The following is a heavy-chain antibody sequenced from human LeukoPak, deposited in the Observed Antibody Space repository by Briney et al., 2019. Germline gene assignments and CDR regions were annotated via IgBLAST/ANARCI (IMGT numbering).Heavy chain of an antibody. CDR3: ARHRSSSWYDGLYYFDY. CDR1: GGSISSGNYY. J-gene: IGHJ4*02. V-gene: IGHV4-61*02. Sequence: SQTLSLTCTVSGGSISSGNYYWTWLRQPAGKGLEWIGRIYSSGSTSNNPSLKSRVTISVDTSKNQFSLRLSSVTAADTAVYYCARHRSSSWYDGLYYFDYWGQGTLVTVSS. D-gene: IGHD6-13*01. CDR2: IYSSGST.